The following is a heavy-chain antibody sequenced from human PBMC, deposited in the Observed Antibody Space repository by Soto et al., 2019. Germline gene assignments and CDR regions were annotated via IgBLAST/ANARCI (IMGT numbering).Heavy chain of an antibody. Sequence: GASVKVCCKASGYTFTGYYMHWVRQAPGQGLEWMGWINPNSGGTNYAQKFQGWVTMTRDTSISTAYMELSRLRSDDTAVYYCARGPLDGTPGITMVRGVFWFDPWGQGTLVTVSS. J-gene: IGHJ5*02. CDR2: INPNSGGT. CDR3: ARGPLDGTPGITMVRGVFWFDP. V-gene: IGHV1-2*04. CDR1: GYTFTGYY. D-gene: IGHD3-10*01.